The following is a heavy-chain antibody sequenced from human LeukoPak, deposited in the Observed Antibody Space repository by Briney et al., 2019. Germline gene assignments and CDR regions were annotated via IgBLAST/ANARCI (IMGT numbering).Heavy chain of an antibody. CDR2: ISAYNGNT. CDR1: GYTFTSYG. Sequence: ASVKVSCKASGYTFTSYGISWVRQAPGQGLEWMGWISAYNGNTNYAQKLQGRVTMTTDTSTSTAYMELRSLRSDDTAVYYCARGEKYSSSWFNWFDPWGQGTLVTVSS. V-gene: IGHV1-18*01. CDR3: ARGEKYSSSWFNWFDP. D-gene: IGHD6-13*01. J-gene: IGHJ5*02.